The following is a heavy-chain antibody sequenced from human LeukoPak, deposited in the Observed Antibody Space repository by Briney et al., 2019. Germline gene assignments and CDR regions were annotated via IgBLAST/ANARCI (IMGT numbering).Heavy chain of an antibody. CDR3: ARANSSPYYYYYYYMDV. CDR1: GYTFTSYG. CDR2: ISAYNGNT. Sequence: ASVKVSCKASGYTFTSYGISWVRQAPGQGLEWMGWISAYNGNTNYAQKLQGRVTMTTDTSTSTAYMGLRSLRSDDTAVYYCARANSSPYYYYYYYMDVWGKGTTVTVSS. V-gene: IGHV1-18*01. D-gene: IGHD6-6*01. J-gene: IGHJ6*03.